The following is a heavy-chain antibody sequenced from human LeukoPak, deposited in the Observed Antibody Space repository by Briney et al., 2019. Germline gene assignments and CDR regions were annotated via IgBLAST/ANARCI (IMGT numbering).Heavy chain of an antibody. D-gene: IGHD3-22*01. CDR1: GGSISSGDYY. J-gene: IGHJ6*03. V-gene: IGHV4-30-4*08. CDR2: IDYSGST. CDR3: ARNYYDSSGYRHYYYYMDV. Sequence: SQTLSLTCTVSGGSISSGDYYWSWIRQPPGKGLDWIGYIDYSGSTYYNPYLKSRVTISVDTSKNQFSLKLSSVTAADTAVYYCARNYYDSSGYRHYYYYMDVWGKGTTVTVSS.